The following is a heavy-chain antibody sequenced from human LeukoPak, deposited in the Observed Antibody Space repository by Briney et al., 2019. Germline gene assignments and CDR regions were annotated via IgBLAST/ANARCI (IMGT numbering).Heavy chain of an antibody. V-gene: IGHV4-4*07. CDR3: ARDGGYGDYFDY. J-gene: IGHJ4*02. D-gene: IGHD4-17*01. Sequence: SETLSLTCTVSGGSISSYYWSWIRQPAGKGLEWIGRIYTRGSTNYKPSLKSRVTMSVDTSKNQFSLKLSSVTAADTAVYYCARDGGYGDYFDYWGQGTLVTVSS. CDR1: GGSISSYY. CDR2: IYTRGST.